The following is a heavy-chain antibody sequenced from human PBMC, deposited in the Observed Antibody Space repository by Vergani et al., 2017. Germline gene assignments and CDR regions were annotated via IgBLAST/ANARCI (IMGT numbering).Heavy chain of an antibody. J-gene: IGHJ6*04. V-gene: IGHV3-64*02. CDR2: IRSNGGST. D-gene: IGHD4-17*01. CDR3: ARGTTGDV. Sequence: EVQLVESGEGLVQPGGSLRLSCAASGFTFSSYAMHWVRQAPGKGLEYVSAIRSNGGSTYYADSVKGRFTISRDNSKNTLYLQMGSLRAEDMAVYYCARGTTGDVWGKGTTVTVSS. CDR1: GFTFSSYA.